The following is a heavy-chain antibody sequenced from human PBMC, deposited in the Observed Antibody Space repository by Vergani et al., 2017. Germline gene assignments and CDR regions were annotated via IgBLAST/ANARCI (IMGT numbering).Heavy chain of an antibody. CDR2: SRNKARSYTT. CDR3: TTPTKWELRYYFDY. CDR1: GFTLSDHV. V-gene: IGHV3-72*01. J-gene: IGHJ4*02. Sequence: EVQLVESGGGLVQSGGSLRLSCAASGFTLSDHVMDWVRQGPGKGLEWVGRSRNKARSYTTEYSASVKGRFTISRDDSKNTLYLQMNSLKTEDTAVYYCTTPTKWELRYYFDYWGQGTLVTVSS. D-gene: IGHD3-9*01.